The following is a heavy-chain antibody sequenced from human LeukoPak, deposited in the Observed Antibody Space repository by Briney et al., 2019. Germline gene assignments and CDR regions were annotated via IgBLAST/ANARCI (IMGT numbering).Heavy chain of an antibody. CDR3: ARAYSSSWLPNFDY. D-gene: IGHD6-13*01. V-gene: IGHV1-2*06. CDR2: INPNSGGT. Sequence: ASVKVSCKASGYTFTGYYMHWVRQAPGQGLEWMRRINPNSGGTNYAQKFQGRVTMTRDTSISTAYMELSRLRSDDTAVYYCARAYSSSWLPNFDYWGQGTLVTVSS. CDR1: GYTFTGYY. J-gene: IGHJ4*02.